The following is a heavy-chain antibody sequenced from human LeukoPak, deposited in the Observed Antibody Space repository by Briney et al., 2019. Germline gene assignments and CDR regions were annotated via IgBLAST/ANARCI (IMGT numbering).Heavy chain of an antibody. J-gene: IGHJ6*02. CDR3: ARVRFGELLRYYYYYGMDV. CDR1: GYTFTSYG. Sequence: EASVKVSCKASGYTFTSYGISWVRQAPGQGLEWMGWISAYNGNTNYAQRLQGRFTMTTDTSTSIAYMELRSLRSDDTAVYYCARVRFGELLRYYYYYGMDVWGQGTTVTVSS. D-gene: IGHD3-10*01. V-gene: IGHV1-18*01. CDR2: ISAYNGNT.